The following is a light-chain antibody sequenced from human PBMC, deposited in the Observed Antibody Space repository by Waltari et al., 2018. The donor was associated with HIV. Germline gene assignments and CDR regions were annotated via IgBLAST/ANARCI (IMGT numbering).Light chain of an antibody. CDR2: ECS. J-gene: IGLJ2*01. CDR1: SSAVGGYNY. Sequence: SAMTQPRSVSGSPGQPVTISRTGTSSAVGGYNYVSWYQRHPGMAPKIMMYECSTQPPEVPHRCSGSTSDNPAPPSISARQAEDEAEYFCCSASGGYTVIGWGTKLTVL. CDR3: CSASGGYTV. V-gene: IGLV2-11*01.